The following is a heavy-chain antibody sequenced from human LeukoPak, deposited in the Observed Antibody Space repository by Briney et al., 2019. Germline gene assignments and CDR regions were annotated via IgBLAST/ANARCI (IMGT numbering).Heavy chain of an antibody. D-gene: IGHD4-17*01. V-gene: IGHV3-23*01. Sequence: GGSLRLSCAASGFIFSSYAMSWVRQAPGKGLEWVSTISGSGGSTYYADSVKGRFTISRDNSKNTVYLQMNSLRAEDTAVYYCAKDLPRMTTVTPNWFDPWGQGTLVTVSS. J-gene: IGHJ5*02. CDR1: GFIFSSYA. CDR3: AKDLPRMTTVTPNWFDP. CDR2: ISGSGGST.